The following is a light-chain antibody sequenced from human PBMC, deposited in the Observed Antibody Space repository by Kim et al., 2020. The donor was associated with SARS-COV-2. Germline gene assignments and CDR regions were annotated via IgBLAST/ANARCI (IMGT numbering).Light chain of an antibody. CDR3: QQYNSYSQS. CDR2: DAS. CDR1: QSVSRS. V-gene: IGKV1-5*01. Sequence: SESVGDRVTFTCRASQSVSRSLAWYQQKPGKAPKLLISDASDLKSGVPSRFSGSGSGTQFTLTISSLQPDDFATYFCQQYNSYSQSFGQGTKLEI. J-gene: IGKJ2*01.